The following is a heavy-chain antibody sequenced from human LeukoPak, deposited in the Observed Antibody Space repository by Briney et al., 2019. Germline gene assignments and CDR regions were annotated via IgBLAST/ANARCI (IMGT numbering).Heavy chain of an antibody. Sequence: SETLSLTCTVSGGSISSSSYYWGWIRQPPGKGLEWIGSIYHSGSTYYNPSLKSRVTISVDTSKNQFSLKLSSVTAADTALYYCARTYYDILTGYYMWGQGTLVTVSS. J-gene: IGHJ4*02. CDR1: GGSISSSSYY. CDR2: IYHSGST. V-gene: IGHV4-39*07. D-gene: IGHD3-9*01. CDR3: ARTYYDILTGYYM.